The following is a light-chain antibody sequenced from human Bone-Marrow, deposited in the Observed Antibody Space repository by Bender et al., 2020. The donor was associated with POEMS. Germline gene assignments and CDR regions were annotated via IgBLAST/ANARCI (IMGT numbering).Light chain of an antibody. Sequence: SYELTQPPSVSVSPGQTARITCSGDALPKYFTYWFQRKPGQAPVLVMYKDVERPSGIPERFSGSNSGTTVTLTINGVQAEDEADYYCQSADSSDAFPIFGAGTKLTVL. J-gene: IGLJ2*01. CDR1: ALPKYF. CDR3: QSADSSDAFPI. CDR2: KDV. V-gene: IGLV3-25*03.